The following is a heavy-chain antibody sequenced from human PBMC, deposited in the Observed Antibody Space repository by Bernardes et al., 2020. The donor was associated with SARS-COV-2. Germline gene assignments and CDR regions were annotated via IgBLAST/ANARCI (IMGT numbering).Heavy chain of an antibody. J-gene: IGHJ4*02. CDR1: GDSISHYL. D-gene: IGHD1-1*01. CDR2: IDSSGNT. CDR3: ARGGLGNHFDY. Sequence: TLSLTCAVSGDSISHYLWSWIRQPPGKALEWIGDIDSSGNTHYNPSLKSPVTISVDMSMNQFSLRLTSLTAVDTAVYYCARGGLGNHFDYWGQGTLVTVSS. V-gene: IGHV4-59*01.